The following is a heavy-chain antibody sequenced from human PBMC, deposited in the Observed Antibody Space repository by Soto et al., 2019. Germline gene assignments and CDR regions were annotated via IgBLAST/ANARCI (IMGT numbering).Heavy chain of an antibody. CDR1: GCTFTGYY. J-gene: IGHJ4*02. CDR3: ARGEVGATTSDYFDY. CDR2: INPNSGGT. V-gene: IGHV1-2*02. Sequence: ASVKVSCKASGCTFTGYYMHWVRQAPGQGLEWMGWINPNSGGTNYAQKFQDRVTMTRDTSISTAYMELSRLRSDDTAVCYCARGEVGATTSDYFDYWGQGTLVTVSS. D-gene: IGHD1-26*01.